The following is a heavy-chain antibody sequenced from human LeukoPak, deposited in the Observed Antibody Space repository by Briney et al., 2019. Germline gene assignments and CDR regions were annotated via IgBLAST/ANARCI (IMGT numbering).Heavy chain of an antibody. CDR1: DGRSGGSGCC. V-gene: IGHV4-39*01. CDR2: IYYSGST. J-gene: IGHJ4*02. CDR3: ARRWHYYDSSGYYYCYFDY. D-gene: IGHD3-22*01. Sequence: SETHAVKPTKTDGRSGGSGCCSRWTRQPPKKRLEWIGSIYYSGSTYYNPSLKSRVTISVDTSKNQFSLKLSSVTAADTAVYYCARRWHYYDSSGYYYCYFDYWGQGTLVTVSS.